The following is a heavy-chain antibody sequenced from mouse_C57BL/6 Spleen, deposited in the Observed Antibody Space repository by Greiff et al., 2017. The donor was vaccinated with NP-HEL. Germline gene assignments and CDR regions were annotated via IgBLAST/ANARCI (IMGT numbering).Heavy chain of an antibody. V-gene: IGHV5-17*01. CDR1: GFTFSDYG. D-gene: IGHD1-1*01. CDR3: AGGYGSSPFAY. J-gene: IGHJ3*01. CDR2: ISSGSSTI. Sequence: EVQLQESGGGLVKPGGSLKLSCAASGFTFSDYGMHWVRQAPEKGLEWVAYISSGSSTIYYADTVKGRFTISRDNAKNTLFLQMTSLRSEDTAMYYCAGGYGSSPFAYWGQGTLVTVSA.